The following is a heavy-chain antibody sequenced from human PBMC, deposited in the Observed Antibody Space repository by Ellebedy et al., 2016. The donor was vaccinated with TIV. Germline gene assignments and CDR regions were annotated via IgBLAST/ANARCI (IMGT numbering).Heavy chain of an antibody. D-gene: IGHD4-17*01. CDR2: IRQEGDEI. J-gene: IGHJ5*02. CDR3: ARRASYGDYAVQVNPWFDP. CDR1: GFNFRSYW. Sequence: PGGSLRLSCAASGFNFRSYWMTWVRQAPGKGLEWVAKIRQEGDEIYYVESVKGRFTISRDNAKNSLFLQMNSRRVEDTAVYYCARRASYGDYAVQVNPWFDPWGQGILVTVSS. V-gene: IGHV3-7*01.